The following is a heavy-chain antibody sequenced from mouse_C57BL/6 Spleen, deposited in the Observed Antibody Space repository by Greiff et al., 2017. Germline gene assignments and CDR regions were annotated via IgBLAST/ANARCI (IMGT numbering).Heavy chain of an antibody. J-gene: IGHJ2*01. D-gene: IGHD2-3*01. V-gene: IGHV1-62-2*01. Sequence: VKVVESGAELVKPGASVKLSCKASGYTFTEYTIHWVKQRSGQGLEWIGWFYPGSGSIKYNEKFKDKATLTADKSSSTVYMELSRLTSEDSAVYLCARHEEEDGYYDYWGQGTTLTVSS. CDR3: ARHEEEDGYYDY. CDR2: FYPGSGSI. CDR1: GYTFTEYT.